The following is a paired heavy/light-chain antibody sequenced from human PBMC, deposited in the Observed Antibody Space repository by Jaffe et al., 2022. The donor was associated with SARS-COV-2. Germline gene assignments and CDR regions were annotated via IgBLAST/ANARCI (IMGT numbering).Light chain of an antibody. V-gene: IGKV3-15*01. J-gene: IGKJ4*01. CDR3: QQYNNWPRA. CDR1: QSVSSN. Sequence: EIVMTQSPATLSVSPGERATLSCRASQSVSSNLAWYQQKPGQAPRLLIYGASTRATGIPARFSGSGSGTEFTLTISSLQSEDFAVYYCQQYNNWPRAFGGGTKVEIK. CDR2: GAS.
Heavy chain of an antibody. D-gene: IGHD4-17*01. J-gene: IGHJ6*02. CDR1: GGSISSSNW. V-gene: IGHV4-4*02. CDR3: ARDQRLYGDYLGYYYYGMDV. CDR2: IYHSGST. Sequence: QVQLQESGPGLVKPSGTLSLTCAVSGGSISSSNWWSWVRQPPGKGLEWIGEIYHSGSTNYNPSLKSRVTISVDKSKNQFSLKLSSVTAADTAVYYCARDQRLYGDYLGYYYYGMDVWGQGTTVTVSS.